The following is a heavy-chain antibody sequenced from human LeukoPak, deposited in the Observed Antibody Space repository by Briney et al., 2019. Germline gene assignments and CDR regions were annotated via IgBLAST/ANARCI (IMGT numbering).Heavy chain of an antibody. CDR3: ARGKRIISVVVALDI. Sequence: GGSLRLSCAASGFTFSSYEMNWVRRAPGKGLEWVSYISSTGTTIYYADSVKGRFTISRDNAKKSLYLQMNSLRAEDTAVYYCARGKRIISVVVALDIWGQGTMVTVSS. J-gene: IGHJ3*02. V-gene: IGHV3-48*03. CDR2: ISSTGTTI. CDR1: GFTFSSYE. D-gene: IGHD6-19*01.